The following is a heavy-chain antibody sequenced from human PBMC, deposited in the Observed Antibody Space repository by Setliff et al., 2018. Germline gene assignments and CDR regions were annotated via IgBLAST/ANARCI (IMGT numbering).Heavy chain of an antibody. D-gene: IGHD3-22*01. Sequence: LETLSLTCTVSGGSISSSSHYWGWLRQPPGKGLEWIGYIYTSGSTNYNPSLKSRVTISVDTSKNQFSLKLSSVTAADTAVYYCARLGHYYDSSGLDYWGQGTLVTVSS. V-gene: IGHV4-61*05. J-gene: IGHJ4*02. CDR3: ARLGHYYDSSGLDY. CDR1: GGSISSSSHY. CDR2: IYTSGST.